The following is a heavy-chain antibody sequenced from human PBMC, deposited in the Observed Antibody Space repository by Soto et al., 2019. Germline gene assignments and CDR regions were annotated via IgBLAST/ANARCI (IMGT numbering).Heavy chain of an antibody. CDR3: ARDGYTLTPNYYYGMDV. D-gene: IGHD4-4*01. J-gene: IGHJ6*02. CDR2: IYYTGST. Sequence: SETLSLTCTVSGGSISSYYWSWIRQPPGKGLEWIGYIYYTGSTNYNPSLKSRVTISVDTSKNHFSLKLSSVTAADTAVYYCARDGYTLTPNYYYGMDVWGQGTKVTVSS. CDR1: GGSISSYY. V-gene: IGHV4-59*01.